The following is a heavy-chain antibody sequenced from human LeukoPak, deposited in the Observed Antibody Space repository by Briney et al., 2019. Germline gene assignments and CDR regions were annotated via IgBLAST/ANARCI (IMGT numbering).Heavy chain of an antibody. CDR2: ISYDGSNK. CDR3: ARGNYDFWSGYSWFDP. Sequence: GGSLRLSCAASGFTFSSYAMHWVRQAPGKGLEWVAVISYDGSNKYYADSVKDRFTISRDNSKNTLYLQMNSLRAEDTAVYYCARGNYDFWSGYSWFDPWGQGTLVTVSS. V-gene: IGHV3-30-3*01. J-gene: IGHJ5*02. CDR1: GFTFSSYA. D-gene: IGHD3-3*01.